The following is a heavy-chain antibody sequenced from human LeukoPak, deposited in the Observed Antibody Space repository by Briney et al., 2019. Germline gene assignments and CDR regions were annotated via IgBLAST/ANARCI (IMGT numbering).Heavy chain of an antibody. CDR1: GGSFSGYY. CDR3: AAVDTARRFGY. D-gene: IGHD5-18*01. J-gene: IGHJ4*02. CDR2: INHSGST. Sequence: SETLSLTCAVYGGSFSGYYWSWIRQPPGKGLEWIGEINHSGSTNYNPSLKSRVTVSVDTSKNQFSLKLSSVTAADTAVCYCAAVDTARRFGYWGQGTLVTVSS. V-gene: IGHV4-34*01.